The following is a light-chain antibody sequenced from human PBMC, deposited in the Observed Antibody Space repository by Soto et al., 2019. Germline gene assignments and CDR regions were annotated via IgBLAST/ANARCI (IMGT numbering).Light chain of an antibody. J-gene: IGKJ1*01. CDR2: AAS. CDR3: QKYDRVPGT. V-gene: IGKV1-27*01. Sequence: DIQMTQSPSSLSASVGDRVTITCRASQGINNYLAWYQQKPGKVPKLLISAASTLHSGVPSRFSGSGSGTAFTLTISSLQPEDVASYYCQKYDRVPGTFGQGTKVEIK. CDR1: QGINNY.